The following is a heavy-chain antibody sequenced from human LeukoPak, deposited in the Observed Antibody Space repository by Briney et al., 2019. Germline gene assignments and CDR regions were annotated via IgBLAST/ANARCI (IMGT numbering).Heavy chain of an antibody. CDR1: GGTFSSYA. CDR3: ASGTDLSADFWSGYRNDAFDI. V-gene: IGHV1-69*13. D-gene: IGHD3-3*01. Sequence: GASVKVSCKASGGTFSSYAISWVRQAPGQGLEWMGGIIPIFGTANYAQKFQGRVTITADESTSTAYMELSSLRSEDTAVYYCASGTDLSADFWSGYRNDAFDIWGRGTMVTVSS. J-gene: IGHJ3*02. CDR2: IIPIFGTA.